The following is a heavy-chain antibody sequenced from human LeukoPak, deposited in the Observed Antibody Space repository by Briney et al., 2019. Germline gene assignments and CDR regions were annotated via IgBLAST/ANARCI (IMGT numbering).Heavy chain of an antibody. CDR1: GFTFTSQA. CDR2: ISGSGDTT. Sequence: PGGSLRLSCAASGFTFTSQAMSWVRQAPGKGLEWVSAISGSGDTTYYADSVRSRFTISRDNSKNTLYLQMNSLRAEDTAVYYCAKDSSYAFDIWGQGTMVTVSS. J-gene: IGHJ3*02. V-gene: IGHV3-23*01. CDR3: AKDSSYAFDI.